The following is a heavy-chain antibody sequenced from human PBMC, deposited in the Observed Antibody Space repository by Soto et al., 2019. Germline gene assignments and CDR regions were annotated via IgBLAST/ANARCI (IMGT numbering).Heavy chain of an antibody. J-gene: IGHJ4*02. Sequence: SETLSLTCAVYGGSFSGYYWSWIRQPPGKGLEWIGEMNHSGSTNYNPSLKSRVTISVDTSKNQFSLKLSSVTAADTAVYYCAVGGVIADAFDDYWGQGTLVTVSS. CDR3: AVGGVIADAFDDY. D-gene: IGHD3-16*02. CDR1: GGSFSGYY. CDR2: MNHSGST. V-gene: IGHV4-34*01.